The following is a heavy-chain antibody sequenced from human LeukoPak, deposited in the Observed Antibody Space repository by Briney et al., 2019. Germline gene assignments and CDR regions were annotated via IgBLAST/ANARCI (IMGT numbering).Heavy chain of an antibody. CDR3: ARMVFGVADFDY. D-gene: IGHD3-3*01. CDR1: GYTFTSYY. Sequence: ASVKVSCKASGYTFTSYYMHWVRQAPGQGLEWMGIINPSGGSTSYAQKFQGRVTMTRDTSTSTVYMELRSLRSDDTAVYYCARMVFGVADFDYWGQGTLVTVSS. V-gene: IGHV1-46*01. J-gene: IGHJ4*02. CDR2: INPSGGST.